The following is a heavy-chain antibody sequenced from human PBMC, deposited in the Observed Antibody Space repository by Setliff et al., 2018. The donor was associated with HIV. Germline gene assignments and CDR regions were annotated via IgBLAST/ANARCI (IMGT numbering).Heavy chain of an antibody. CDR1: GYTFTSYG. J-gene: IGHJ5*02. D-gene: IGHD1-26*01. CDR2: ISAYNGNT. Sequence: ASVKVSCKASGYTFTSYGISWVRQAPGQGLEWMGWISAYNGNTDYAPRFLGRVTMTTDTFTSTAYMELRSLTSDDTAVYYCARARLQGIVTAVGPRDNCLDPWGQGTRVTVSS. V-gene: IGHV1-18*01. CDR3: ARARLQGIVTAVGPRDNCLDP.